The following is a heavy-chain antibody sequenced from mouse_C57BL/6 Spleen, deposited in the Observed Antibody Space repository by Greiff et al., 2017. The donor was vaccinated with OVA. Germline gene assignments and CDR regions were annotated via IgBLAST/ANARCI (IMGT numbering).Heavy chain of an antibody. V-gene: IGHV3-6*01. D-gene: IGHD1-1*01. J-gene: IGHJ3*01. Sequence: EVQRVESGPGLVKPSQSLSLTCSVTGYSITSGYYWNWIRQFPGNKLEWMGYISYDGSNNYNPSLKNRISITRDTSKNQFFLKLNSVTTEDTATYYCARDGSNPWFAYWGQGTLVTVSA. CDR3: ARDGSNPWFAY. CDR1: GYSITSGYY. CDR2: ISYDGSN.